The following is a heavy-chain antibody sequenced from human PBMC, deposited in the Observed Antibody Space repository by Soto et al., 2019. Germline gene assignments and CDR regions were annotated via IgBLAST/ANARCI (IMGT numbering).Heavy chain of an antibody. Sequence: KPSETLSLTCTVSGGSISSYYWSWIRQPAGKGLEWIGRIYTSGSTNYNPSLKSRVTMSVDTSKNQFSLKLSSVTAADTAVYYCARDPSSKGTYYFDYWGQGTLVTVSS. D-gene: IGHD3-10*01. CDR3: ARDPSSKGTYYFDY. CDR2: IYTSGST. J-gene: IGHJ4*02. V-gene: IGHV4-4*07. CDR1: GGSISSYY.